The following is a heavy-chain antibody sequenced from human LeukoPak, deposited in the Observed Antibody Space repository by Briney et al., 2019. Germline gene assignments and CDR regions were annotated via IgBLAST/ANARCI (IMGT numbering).Heavy chain of an antibody. CDR2: ISGSGGST. CDR1: GFTFSSYA. J-gene: IGHJ5*02. D-gene: IGHD6-19*01. V-gene: IGHV3-23*01. CDR3: AKWGAGSGWYLNWFDP. Sequence: GGSLRLSCAASGFTFSSYAMTWVRQAPGKGLEWVSGISGSGGSTYYADSVKGRFTISRDNSKNTLYLQMNSLRVEDTAVYHCAKWGAGSGWYLNWFDPWGQGTLVTVSS.